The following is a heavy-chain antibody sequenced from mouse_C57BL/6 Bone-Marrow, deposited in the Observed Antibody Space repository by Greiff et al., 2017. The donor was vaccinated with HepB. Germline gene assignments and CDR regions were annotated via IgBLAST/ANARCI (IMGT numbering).Heavy chain of an antibody. CDR2: IYPSDSET. V-gene: IGHV1-61*01. Sequence: QVHVKQPGAELVRPGSSVKLSCKASGYTFTSYWMDWVKQRPGQGLEWIGNIYPSDSETHYNQKFKDKATLTVDKSSSTAYMQLSSLTSEDSAVYYCARLGDGRPWFAYWGQGTLVTVSA. D-gene: IGHD1-2*01. CDR3: ARLGDGRPWFAY. J-gene: IGHJ3*01. CDR1: GYTFTSYW.